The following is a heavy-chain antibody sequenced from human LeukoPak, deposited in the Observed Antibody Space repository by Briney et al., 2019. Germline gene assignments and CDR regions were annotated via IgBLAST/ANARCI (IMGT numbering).Heavy chain of an antibody. CDR1: GGSISSSSYY. CDR2: IYYSGST. V-gene: IGHV4-39*01. Sequence: SETLSLTCTVSGGSISSSSYYWGWIRQPPGKGLEWIGSIYYSGSTYYNPSLKSRVTISVDTSKNQFSLKLSSVTAADTAVYYCARAERDYSKISYWGQGTLVTVSS. J-gene: IGHJ4*02. CDR3: ARAERDYSKISY. D-gene: IGHD4-11*01.